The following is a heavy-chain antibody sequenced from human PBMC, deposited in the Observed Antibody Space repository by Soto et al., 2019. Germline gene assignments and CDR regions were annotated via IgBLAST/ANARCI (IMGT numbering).Heavy chain of an antibody. CDR3: ANLADGDEFAFDI. J-gene: IGHJ3*02. D-gene: IGHD7-27*01. CDR1: GFTFSSYA. CDR2: IRGSGGST. Sequence: EVQLLESGGGLVQPGGSLRLSCAASGFTFSSYAMSWVRQAPGKGLEWVSAIRGSGGSTYYADSVKGRFTISRDHSKNTRYLQMNSLRAEDTAVYYCANLADGDEFAFDIWGQGTMVTLSS. V-gene: IGHV3-23*01.